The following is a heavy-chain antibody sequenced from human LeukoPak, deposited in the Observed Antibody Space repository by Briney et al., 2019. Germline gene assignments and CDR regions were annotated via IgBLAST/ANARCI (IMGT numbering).Heavy chain of an antibody. D-gene: IGHD4-17*01. Sequence: AGGSLRLSCAASGFTFNKAWMSWVRQAPGKGLEWVGRIKDNTDGGTTDYSAPVKDRFTISRDDSKNTVFLQMNSLRTEDTGLYYCTTDLGYGDYVAYSWGQGTLVTVSS. CDR3: TTDLGYGDYVAYS. CDR1: GFTFNKAW. CDR2: IKDNTDGGTT. J-gene: IGHJ5*02. V-gene: IGHV3-15*01.